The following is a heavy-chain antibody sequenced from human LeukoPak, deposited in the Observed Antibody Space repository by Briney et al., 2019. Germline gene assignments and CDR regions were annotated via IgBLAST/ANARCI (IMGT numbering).Heavy chain of an antibody. CDR1: GFTFSLYW. CDR3: VRQMIRFWFDP. J-gene: IGHJ5*02. Sequence: GGSLRLSCAASGFTFSLYWMIWVRGSPGKELEWVADINPDGSQKYSVDSVKGRFTISRDNAKNSLFLQMNSLRAEDTAVYYCVRQMIRFWFDPWGQGTQVTVSS. V-gene: IGHV3-7*01. D-gene: IGHD3-16*01. CDR2: INPDGSQK.